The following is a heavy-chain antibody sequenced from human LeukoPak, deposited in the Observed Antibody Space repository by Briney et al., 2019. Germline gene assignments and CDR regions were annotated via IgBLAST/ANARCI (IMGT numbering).Heavy chain of an antibody. Sequence: PSQTLSLTCAVSGGSISSGGYSWSWIRQPPGKGLEWIGYIYHSGSTYYNPSLKSRVTISVDRSKNQFSLKLSSVTAADTAVYYCARVTGDVLGPLFDYWGQGTLVTVSS. D-gene: IGHD7-27*01. CDR3: ARVTGDVLGPLFDY. J-gene: IGHJ4*02. V-gene: IGHV4-30-2*01. CDR2: IYHSGST. CDR1: GGSISSGGYS.